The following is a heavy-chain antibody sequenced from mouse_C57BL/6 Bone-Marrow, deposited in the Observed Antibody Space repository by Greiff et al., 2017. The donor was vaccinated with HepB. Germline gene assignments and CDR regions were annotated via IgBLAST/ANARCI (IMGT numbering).Heavy chain of an antibody. Sequence: EVQGVESGGGLVQPGGSLKLSCAASGFTFSDYGMAWVRQAPRKGPEWVAFISNLAYSIYYADTVTGRFTISRENAKNTLYLEMSSLRSEDTAMYYCARQGGRTYAMDYWGQGTSVTVSS. J-gene: IGHJ4*01. D-gene: IGHD1-1*01. CDR1: GFTFSDYG. CDR2: ISNLAYSI. CDR3: ARQGGRTYAMDY. V-gene: IGHV5-15*01.